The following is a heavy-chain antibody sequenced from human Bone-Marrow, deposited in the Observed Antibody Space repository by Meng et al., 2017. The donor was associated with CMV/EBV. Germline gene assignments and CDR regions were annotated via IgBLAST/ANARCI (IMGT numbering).Heavy chain of an antibody. J-gene: IGHJ6*02. Sequence: GESLKISCAASGFTFSSYWMHWVRQAPGKGLVWVSAISGSGGSTYYADSVKGRFTISRDNSKNTLYLQMNSLRAEDTAVYYCAKSLSPDLDCSSTSCYFYGYYYGMDVWGQGTTVTVSS. CDR1: GFTFSSYW. CDR3: AKSLSPDLDCSSTSCYFYGYYYGMDV. D-gene: IGHD2-2*01. V-gene: IGHV3-23*01. CDR2: ISGSGGST.